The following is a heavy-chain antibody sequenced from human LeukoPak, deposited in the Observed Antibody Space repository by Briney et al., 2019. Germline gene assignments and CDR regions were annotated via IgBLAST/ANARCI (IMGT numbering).Heavy chain of an antibody. CDR2: IYYSGST. V-gene: IGHV4-59*01. CDR1: GGSISSYY. D-gene: IGHD2-15*01. J-gene: IGHJ6*02. CDR3: AREREVVVAATYYYYGMDV. Sequence: KTSETLSLTCTVSGGSISSYYWSWIRQPPGKGLEWIGYIYYSGSTNYNPSLKSRVTISVDTSKNQFSLKLSSVTAADTAVYYCAREREVVVAATYYYYGMDVWGQGTTVTVSS.